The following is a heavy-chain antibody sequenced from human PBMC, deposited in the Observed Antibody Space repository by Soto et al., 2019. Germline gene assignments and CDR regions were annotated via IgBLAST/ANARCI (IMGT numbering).Heavy chain of an antibody. J-gene: IGHJ3*02. CDR2: IWYDGSNK. V-gene: IGHV3-33*01. Sequence: QVQLVESGGGVVQPGRSLRLSCAASGFTFSSYGMHWVRQAPGKGLEWVAVIWYDGSNKYYADSVKGRFPISRDNSKNTLYLQMNSLRAEDTAVYYCARDRRTRFGVVIPDAFDIWGQGTMVTVSS. CDR3: ARDRRTRFGVVIPDAFDI. D-gene: IGHD3-3*01. CDR1: GFTFSSYG.